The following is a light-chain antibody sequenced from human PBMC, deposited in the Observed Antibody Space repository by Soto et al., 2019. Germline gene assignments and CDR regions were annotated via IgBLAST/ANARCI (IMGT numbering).Light chain of an antibody. CDR3: QQFNSYPLT. CDR1: QGIASS. J-gene: IGKJ4*01. V-gene: IGKV1-9*01. Sequence: EILLTQSPSFLSASVGDRVTITCRASQGIASSLAWYQQKAGKAPKLLIYAASTLESGVPSRFSGSGPGTEFTLTISSLQPEDFAIYYCQQFNSYPLTFGGGTKVEIK. CDR2: AAS.